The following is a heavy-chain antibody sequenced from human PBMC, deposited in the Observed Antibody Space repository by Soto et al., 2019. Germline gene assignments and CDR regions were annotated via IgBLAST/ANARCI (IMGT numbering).Heavy chain of an antibody. CDR2: SGNT. D-gene: IGHD3-3*01. V-gene: IGHV1-18*04. CDR3: ARGADDFSSGYYYEY. J-gene: IGHJ4*02. CDR1: GYTFSRHG. Sequence: QVQLVQSGAEVKKPGASVTVSWKASGYTFSRHGISWVRQAPGQGLEWMAWSGNTNYAQKFQGRLTLTTNPSTRTAYMELRSLRSDDTAVYYCARGADDFSSGYYYEYWGQGTLVTVSS.